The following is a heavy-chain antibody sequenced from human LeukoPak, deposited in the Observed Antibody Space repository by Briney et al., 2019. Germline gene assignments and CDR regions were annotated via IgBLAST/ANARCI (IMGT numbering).Heavy chain of an antibody. Sequence: ASVKVSCKVSGYTLTELSMHWVRQAPGKGLEWMGGFDPEDGETIYAQKFQGRVTMTEDTSADTAYMELSSLRSEDTAVYYCATGDDYGDKILDYWGQGTLVTVSS. CDR1: GYTLTELS. V-gene: IGHV1-24*01. CDR3: ATGDDYGDKILDY. J-gene: IGHJ4*02. CDR2: FDPEDGET. D-gene: IGHD4-17*01.